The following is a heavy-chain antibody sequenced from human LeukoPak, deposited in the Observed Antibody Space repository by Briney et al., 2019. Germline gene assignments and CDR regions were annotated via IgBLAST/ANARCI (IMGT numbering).Heavy chain of an antibody. CDR3: AKRYIANTGPIDY. V-gene: IGHV3-23*01. CDR1: GLTFSDYA. J-gene: IGHJ4*02. D-gene: IGHD1-1*01. Sequence: PGGSLRLSCAASGLTFSDYAMSWVRQAPGQGLEWVSGISGSAQRTYYADSVKGRFTISRDNFKGTLYLEMNSLRAEDTAVYYCAKRYIANTGPIDYWGQGTLVTVSS. CDR2: ISGSAQRT.